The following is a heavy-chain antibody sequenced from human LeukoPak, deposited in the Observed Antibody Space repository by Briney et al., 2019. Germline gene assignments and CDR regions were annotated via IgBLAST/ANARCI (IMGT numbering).Heavy chain of an antibody. CDR3: ARVNEGSGTGDDYYYYYYMDV. D-gene: IGHD3-10*01. Sequence: GGSLRLSCAASGFTFSDYYMSWIRQAPGKGLEWVSYISSSGSTIYYADSVKGRFTIPRDNAKNSLYLQMNSLRAEDTAVYYCARVNEGSGTGDDYYYYYYMDVWGKGTTVTVSS. V-gene: IGHV3-11*01. J-gene: IGHJ6*03. CDR2: ISSSGSTI. CDR1: GFTFSDYY.